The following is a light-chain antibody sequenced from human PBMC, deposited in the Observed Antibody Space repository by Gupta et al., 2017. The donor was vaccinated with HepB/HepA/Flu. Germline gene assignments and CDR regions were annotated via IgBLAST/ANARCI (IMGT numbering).Light chain of an antibody. J-gene: IGLJ2*01. CDR1: NSDVGGYNY. CDR3: SSHAGSKKVV. CDR2: EVS. Sequence: QSALTQPPSASGSHGQSVTIACTGPNSDVGGYNYVSWYQQHPGKAPKLLIYEVSERPSGASARFSGSKSGNTASLTVSGLQAEDEADYYCSSHAGSKKVVLGGGTKLTVL. V-gene: IGLV2-8*01.